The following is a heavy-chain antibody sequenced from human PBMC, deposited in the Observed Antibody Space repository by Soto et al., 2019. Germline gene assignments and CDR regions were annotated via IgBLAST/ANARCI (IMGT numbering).Heavy chain of an antibody. V-gene: IGHV3-48*02. CDR2: ISGSSRTI. J-gene: IGHJ6*02. Sequence: PGGSLRLSCSASGFTFGSYSMNWVRQAPGKGLEWVSYISGSSRTIYYADSVKGRFTVSRGNAKNSLYLQMNSLRDEDAAVYYCARDGGYCTNDVCVYYLYGMAVWGQGTTVTVSS. CDR1: GFTFGSYS. D-gene: IGHD2-8*01. CDR3: ARDGGYCTNDVCVYYLYGMAV.